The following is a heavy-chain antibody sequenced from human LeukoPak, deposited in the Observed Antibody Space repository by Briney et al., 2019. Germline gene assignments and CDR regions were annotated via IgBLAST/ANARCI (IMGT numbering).Heavy chain of an antibody. J-gene: IGHJ4*02. CDR1: GLTFSSSW. V-gene: IGHV3-7*01. Sequence: GGSLRLSCAVSGLTFSSSWMDWVRQAPGKGLEWVASINPDGNKKYSADSVKGRFTISRDNAENSLYLQMDSLRVEDTAFYYCARDLAYSRLDYWGQGMLVTVSS. CDR2: INPDGNKK. CDR3: ARDLAYSRLDY. D-gene: IGHD5-18*01.